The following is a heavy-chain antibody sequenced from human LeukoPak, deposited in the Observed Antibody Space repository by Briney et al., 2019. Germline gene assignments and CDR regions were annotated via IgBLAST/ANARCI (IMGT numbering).Heavy chain of an antibody. CDR1: GFTFSSYA. CDR3: AKRGYDWPGDFDS. D-gene: IGHD5-12*01. V-gene: IGHV3-23*01. CDR2: ITGDGDST. J-gene: IGHJ4*02. Sequence: PGGSLRLSCAASGFTFSSYAMTWVRQAPGEGLEWVSTITGDGDSTYYADSVKGRFTISRANSKNTLFLQMKTLRAEDTAVYYCAKRGYDWPGDFDSWGQGTLVTVSS.